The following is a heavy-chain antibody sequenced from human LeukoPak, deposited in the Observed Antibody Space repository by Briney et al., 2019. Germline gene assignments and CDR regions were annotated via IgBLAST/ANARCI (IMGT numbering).Heavy chain of an antibody. CDR1: GFIFSRYW. J-gene: IGHJ4*02. Sequence: GGSLRLSCVASGFIFSRYWMSWVRQAPGKGLQWVAHIKEDGSEKYYLDSVKGRFTIARDDAKNSLYLQVNSLRDEDTAVYYCVRAGWELDYWGQGTPVTVSS. CDR3: VRAGWELDY. V-gene: IGHV3-7*01. D-gene: IGHD4-23*01. CDR2: IKEDGSEK.